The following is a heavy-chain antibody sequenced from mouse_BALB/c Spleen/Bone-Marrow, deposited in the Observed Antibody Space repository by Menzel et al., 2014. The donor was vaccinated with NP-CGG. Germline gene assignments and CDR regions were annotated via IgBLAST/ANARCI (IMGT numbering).Heavy chain of an antibody. D-gene: IGHD1-2*01. CDR1: GFDFSRFW. CDR2: INPDSSTI. CDR3: AKNYYYGYVAY. J-gene: IGHJ3*01. Sequence: EVQVVESGGGLVQPGGSPKLSCAASGFDFSRFWMTWVRQAPGKGLEWIGEINPDSSTINYTPSLKDKFIISRDNAKNTLYLQMSKVRSEDTALYYCAKNYYYGYVAYWGQGTLVTVSA. V-gene: IGHV4-1*02.